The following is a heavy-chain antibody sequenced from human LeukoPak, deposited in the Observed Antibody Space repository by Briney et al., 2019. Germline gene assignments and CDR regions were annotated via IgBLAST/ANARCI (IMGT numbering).Heavy chain of an antibody. D-gene: IGHD1-26*01. CDR2: INPSIGTT. J-gene: IGHJ4*02. Sequence: ASVKVSCKASGYTFTNYYIHWVRQAPGQGLEWMGIINPSIGTTSYAQKFKGRVTMTRDTSTSTVYMELSSLTSEDTAVYYCAKVVGASNGYFDYWGQGTLVTVSS. V-gene: IGHV1-46*01. CDR3: AKVVGASNGYFDY. CDR1: GYTFTNYY.